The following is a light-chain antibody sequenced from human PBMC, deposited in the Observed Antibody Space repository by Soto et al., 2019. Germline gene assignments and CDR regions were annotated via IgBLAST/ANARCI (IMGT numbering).Light chain of an antibody. V-gene: IGKV1-39*01. CDR2: AAS. Sequence: DIQMTQSPSSLSASVGDRVTITCRASQSINSYLNWYQQKPGKAPKLLIYAASSLQSGVPSRFSGSGSGTGFTLTISSLQPEDFATYYCQQYNSYLFSFGPGTKVDIK. CDR3: QQYNSYLFS. CDR1: QSINSY. J-gene: IGKJ3*01.